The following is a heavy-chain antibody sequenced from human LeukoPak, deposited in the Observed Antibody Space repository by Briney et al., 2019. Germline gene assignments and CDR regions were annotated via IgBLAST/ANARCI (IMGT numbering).Heavy chain of an antibody. CDR1: GGTFSSYA. J-gene: IGHJ3*02. D-gene: IGHD3-22*01. V-gene: IGHV1-69*06. CDR2: IIPIFGTA. Sequence: GASVKVSCKASGGTFSSYAISWVRQAPGQGLEWMGGIIPIFGTANYAQKFQGRVTITADKSTSTAYMELSSLRSEDTAVYYCARAHDSSGYYLHDAFDIWGQGTMVTVSS. CDR3: ARAHDSSGYYLHDAFDI.